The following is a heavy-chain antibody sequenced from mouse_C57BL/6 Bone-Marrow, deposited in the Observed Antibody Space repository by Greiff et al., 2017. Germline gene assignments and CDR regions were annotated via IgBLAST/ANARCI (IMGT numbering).Heavy chain of an antibody. CDR2: LNPGSGGT. Sequence: LVESGAELVRPGTSVKVSCKASGYAFTNYLIEWVKQRPGQGLEWIGVLNPGSGGTNYNEKFKGKATLTADKSSSTAYMQLSSLTSEDSAVYFGARSGVTTVAWYFDVWGTGTTVTVSS. D-gene: IGHD1-1*01. CDR3: ARSGVTTVAWYFDV. V-gene: IGHV1-54*01. CDR1: GYAFTNYL. J-gene: IGHJ1*03.